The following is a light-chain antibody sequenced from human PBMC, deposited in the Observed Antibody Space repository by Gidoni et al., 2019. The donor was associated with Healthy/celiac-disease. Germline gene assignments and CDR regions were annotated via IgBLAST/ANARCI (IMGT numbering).Light chain of an antibody. CDR1: SSDVGGYNY. V-gene: IGLV2-8*01. CDR2: EVS. Sequence: QSALTQPPSASGSPGQSVTTSCTGTSSDVGGYNYVSWYQQPPGKAPKLMIYEVSKRPSGVPDRFFGSKSGNTASLTVSGLQAEDEADYYCSSYAGSNILHVVFGGGTKLTVL. CDR3: SSYAGSNILHVV. J-gene: IGLJ2*01.